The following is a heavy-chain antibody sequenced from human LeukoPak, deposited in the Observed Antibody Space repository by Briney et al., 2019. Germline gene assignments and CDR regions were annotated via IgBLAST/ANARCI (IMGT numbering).Heavy chain of an antibody. D-gene: IGHD2-2*01. J-gene: IGHJ4*02. CDR1: GFTFSSYA. Sequence: GGSLRLSCAASGFTFSSYAMHWVRQAPGKGLEWVAVISYDGSNKYYADSVKGRFTISRDNSKNTLYLQMNSLRAEDTAVYYCARPGTAYPLLYYFDYWGQGTLVTVSS. CDR2: ISYDGSNK. V-gene: IGHV3-30*04. CDR3: ARPGTAYPLLYYFDY.